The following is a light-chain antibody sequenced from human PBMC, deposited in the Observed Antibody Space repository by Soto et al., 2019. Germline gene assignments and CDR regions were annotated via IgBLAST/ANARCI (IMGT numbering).Light chain of an antibody. CDR1: QDIRSY. Sequence: DIQMTQSPSSLSASVGDRVSITCRASQDIRSYLNWYQQKPGKAPELLIYATSNLQSGAPPRFSARGSGTDFTLTISSLQPEDFATYDGQQGYSTQWTSGEGTKVEIK. CDR3: QQGYSTQWT. CDR2: ATS. V-gene: IGKV1-39*01. J-gene: IGKJ1*01.